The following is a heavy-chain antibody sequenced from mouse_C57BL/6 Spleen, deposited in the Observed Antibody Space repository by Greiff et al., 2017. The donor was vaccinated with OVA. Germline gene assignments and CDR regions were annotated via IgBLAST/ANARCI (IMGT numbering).Heavy chain of an antibody. D-gene: IGHD4-1*01. CDR3: ARGCLTGTLYYFDY. Sequence: QVQLQQPGAELVRPGTSVKLSCKASGYTFTSYWMHWVKQRPGQGLEWIGVIDPSDSYTNYNQKFKGKATLTVDTSSSTAYMQLSSLTSEDSAVYYCARGCLTGTLYYFDYWGQGTTLTVSS. V-gene: IGHV1-59*01. CDR2: IDPSDSYT. J-gene: IGHJ2*01. CDR1: GYTFTSYW.